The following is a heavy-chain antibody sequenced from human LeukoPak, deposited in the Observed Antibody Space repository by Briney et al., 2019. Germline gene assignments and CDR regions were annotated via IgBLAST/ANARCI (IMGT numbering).Heavy chain of an antibody. V-gene: IGHV3-66*01. CDR3: ASLRARALDI. CDR2: IYSGGST. J-gene: IGHJ3*02. Sequence: GGSLRLSCGASGFTVSSKDMNWVRQAPGKGLEWVSVIYSGGSTQYADFVKDRSTISRDNSKNTLYLQMNSLRAEDTAVYYCASLRARALDIWGQGTMVTVSS. CDR1: GFTVSSKD.